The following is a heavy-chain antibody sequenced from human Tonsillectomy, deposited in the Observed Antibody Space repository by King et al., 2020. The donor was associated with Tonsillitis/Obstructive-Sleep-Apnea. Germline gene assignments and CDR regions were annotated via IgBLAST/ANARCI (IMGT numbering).Heavy chain of an antibody. Sequence: VQLVESGGGVVQPGRSLRLSCAASGLTFSSYAIDWVRQAPGKGLEWVAVISYDGSNKYQADSVKGRFTISRENSKNTLYLQMNSLRAEDTAVYYCARGSGSDYYYYMDVWCKGTTVTVSS. J-gene: IGHJ6*03. V-gene: IGHV3-30*01. CDR1: GLTFSSYA. D-gene: IGHD3-10*01. CDR2: ISYDGSNK. CDR3: ARGSGSDYYYYMDV.